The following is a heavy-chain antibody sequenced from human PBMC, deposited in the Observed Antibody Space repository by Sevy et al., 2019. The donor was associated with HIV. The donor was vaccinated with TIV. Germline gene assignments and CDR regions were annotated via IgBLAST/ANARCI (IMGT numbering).Heavy chain of an antibody. D-gene: IGHD5-18*01. J-gene: IGHJ4*01. CDR3: VRGGLGGYSYSLDY. V-gene: IGHV3-7*04. CDR2: MKQDGSEE. Sequence: GGSLRLSCAASGFSFSIYWMSWVRQAPGKGLEWVATMKQDGSEEDYVDSVKGRFTISRDNAKNSLFLQMNSLSGEDTAVYYCVRGGLGGYSYSLDYWGHGTLVTVSS. CDR1: GFSFSIYW.